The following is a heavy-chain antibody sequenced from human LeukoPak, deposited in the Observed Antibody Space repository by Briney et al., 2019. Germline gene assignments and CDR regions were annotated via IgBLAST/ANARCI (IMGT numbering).Heavy chain of an antibody. CDR2: IRRKANSYAT. D-gene: IGHD2-2*01. Sequence: GGSLRLSCAASGFTLSGSAMHWVRQASGKGLEWVGRIRRKANSYATAYAASVKGRFTISRDDSKNTACLQMNSLKTEDTAVYYCTSANIVVVPAAFDAFDIWGQGTMVTVSS. CDR3: TSANIVVVPAAFDAFDI. V-gene: IGHV3-73*01. J-gene: IGHJ3*02. CDR1: GFTLSGSA.